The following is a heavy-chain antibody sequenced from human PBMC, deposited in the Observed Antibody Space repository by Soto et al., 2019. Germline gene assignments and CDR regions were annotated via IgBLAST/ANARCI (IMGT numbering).Heavy chain of an antibody. Sequence: GESLKISCKGSGYSFTSYWIGWVRQVPGKGLEWMGIIYPGDSDIRHSPSFQGQVTISADKSLSTAYLQWSSLKASDTAMYYCARQACRGGSCYSPRHYYYGMDVWGQGTTVTVSS. CDR2: IYPGDSDI. D-gene: IGHD2-15*01. CDR3: ARQACRGGSCYSPRHYYYGMDV. CDR1: GYSFTSYW. V-gene: IGHV5-51*01. J-gene: IGHJ6*02.